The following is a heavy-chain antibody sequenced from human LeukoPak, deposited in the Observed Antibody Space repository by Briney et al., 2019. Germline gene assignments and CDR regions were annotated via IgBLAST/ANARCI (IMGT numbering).Heavy chain of an antibody. D-gene: IGHD4-17*01. CDR3: ARSRRRPTVTTPYCFDY. J-gene: IGHJ4*02. CDR1: GGSISSGSYY. CDR2: IYTSGST. V-gene: IGHV4-61*02. Sequence: PSQTLSLTCTVSGGSISSGSYYWRWIRQPAGKGLEWIGRIYTSGSTNYNPSPKSRVTISVDTSKNQFSLKLSSVTAADTAVYYCARSRRRPTVTTPYCFDYWGQGTLVTVSS.